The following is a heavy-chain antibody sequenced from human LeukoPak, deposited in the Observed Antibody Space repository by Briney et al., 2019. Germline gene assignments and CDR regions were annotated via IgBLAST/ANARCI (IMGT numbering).Heavy chain of an antibody. CDR1: GFTFSTNA. D-gene: IGHD5-12*01. V-gene: IGHV3-23*01. J-gene: IGHJ4*02. Sequence: GGSLRLSCAASGFTFSTNAMSWVRQAPGKGLEWVSAISGRTGSTYYADSVKGRFTISRDNSKNTLYLQMDTLRAEDTAVYYCAKCGSSGCHLIDYWGQGTLVTVSS. CDR3: AKCGSSGCHLIDY. CDR2: ISGRTGST.